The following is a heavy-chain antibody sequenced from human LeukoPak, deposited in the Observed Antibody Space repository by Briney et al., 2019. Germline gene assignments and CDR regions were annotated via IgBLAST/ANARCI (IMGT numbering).Heavy chain of an antibody. J-gene: IGHJ4*02. D-gene: IGHD6-19*01. CDR2: IKEDGSRN. Sequence: GGSLRLSCAASGFTFSRYWMSWVRQAPGKGLEWVANIKEDGSRNHYVDSVKGRFTISRDNAKNSLYLQMNSLRAEDTAVYCCARQLSGWYDADPYWGQGTLVTVSS. CDR1: GFTFSRYW. CDR3: ARQLSGWYDADPY. V-gene: IGHV3-7*05.